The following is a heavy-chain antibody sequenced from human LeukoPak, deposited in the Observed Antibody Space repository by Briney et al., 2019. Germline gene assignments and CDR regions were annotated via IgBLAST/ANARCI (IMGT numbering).Heavy chain of an antibody. J-gene: IGHJ4*02. CDR1: GGSISSSSYY. V-gene: IGHV4-39*07. CDR2: INHSGST. D-gene: IGHD3-10*01. Sequence: SETLSLTCTVSGGSISSSSYYWGWIRHPPGKGLEWIGEINHSGSTNYNPSLKSRVTISVDTSKNQFSLELSSVTAADTAVYYCARDSTSGDGFDYWGQGTLVTVSS. CDR3: ARDSTSGDGFDY.